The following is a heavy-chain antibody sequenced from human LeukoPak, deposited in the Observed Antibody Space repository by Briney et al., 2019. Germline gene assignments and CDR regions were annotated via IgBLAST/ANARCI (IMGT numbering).Heavy chain of an antibody. V-gene: IGHV4-4*02. CDR2: IYHSGST. CDR1: GGSISSSNW. J-gene: IGHJ6*02. Sequence: SETLSLTCAVSGGSISSSNWWSWVRQPPGKGLEWIGEIYHSGSTNYSPSLKSRVTISADTSKNQFSLNLSAVTAADAATYYCARHVATNYYYNYYGLDVWGQGTTVTVSS. D-gene: IGHD3-10*02. CDR3: ARHVATNYYYNYYGLDV.